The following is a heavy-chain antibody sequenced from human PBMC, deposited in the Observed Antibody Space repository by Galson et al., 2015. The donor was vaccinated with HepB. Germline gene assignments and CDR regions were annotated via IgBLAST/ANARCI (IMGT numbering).Heavy chain of an antibody. V-gene: IGHV3-33*01. D-gene: IGHD3-10*01. CDR2: IWYDGSNK. CDR1: GFTFSSYG. Sequence: SLRLSCAASGFTFSSYGMHWVRQAPGKGLEWVAVIWYDGSNKYYADSVKGRFTISRDNSKNTLYLQMNSLRAEDTAVYYCARAIRVRGVMDAFDIWGQGTMVTVSS. CDR3: ARAIRVRGVMDAFDI. J-gene: IGHJ3*02.